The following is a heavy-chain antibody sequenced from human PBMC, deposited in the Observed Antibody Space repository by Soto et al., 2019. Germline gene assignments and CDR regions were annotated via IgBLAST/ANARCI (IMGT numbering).Heavy chain of an antibody. V-gene: IGHV4-4*09. J-gene: IGHJ4*02. CDR2: IYANGNT. CDR3: AWGRSNGAFDS. CDR1: GDSINNFY. Sequence: QVQLQESGPGLVKPSGTLSLICTVSGDSINNFYWSWIRQSPGKGLEWIAYIYANGNTNHNPSLKSRVAISIDTSKSQFSLNLTSVTAADTAVYFCAWGRSNGAFDSWGQGALVTVSS. D-gene: IGHD7-27*01.